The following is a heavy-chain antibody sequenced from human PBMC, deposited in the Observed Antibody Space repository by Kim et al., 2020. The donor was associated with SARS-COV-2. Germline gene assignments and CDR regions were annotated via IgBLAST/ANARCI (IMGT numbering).Heavy chain of an antibody. CDR3: AGGGGSGSYPPDY. Sequence: YSQKFQGRVTITRDTSASTAYMELSSLRSEDTAVYYCAGGGGSGSYPPDYWGQGTLVTVSS. V-gene: IGHV1-3*01. J-gene: IGHJ4*02. D-gene: IGHD3-10*01.